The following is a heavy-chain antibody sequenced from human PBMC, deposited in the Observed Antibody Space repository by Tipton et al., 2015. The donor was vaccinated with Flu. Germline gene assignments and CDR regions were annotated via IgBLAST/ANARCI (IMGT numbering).Heavy chain of an antibody. J-gene: IGHJ5*02. Sequence: TLSLTCTVSGDSVNSGSYYWTWVRQPAGKVLEWIGRIYFSGDTNYNPSLKSRVSMSLNKSKNQSSLRLNSVTAADTAVYYCAKGLDPWGQGTLVTVS. CDR2: IYFSGDT. CDR1: GDSVNSGSYY. CDR3: AKGLDP. V-gene: IGHV4-61*02.